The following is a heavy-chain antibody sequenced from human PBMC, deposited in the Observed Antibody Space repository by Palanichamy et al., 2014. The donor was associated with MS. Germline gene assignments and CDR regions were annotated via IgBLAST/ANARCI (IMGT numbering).Heavy chain of an antibody. Sequence: EVQLLESGGDLVQPGGSLRLSCAASGFNFSAYAMNWVRQAPGKGLEWVSAVSDTGGVTFYADSVKGRFTNSRDNSKNILYLQMNSLRAEDTAVYYCATMGWFDPWGQGTLVTVSS. CDR3: ATMGWFDP. CDR1: GFNFSAYA. J-gene: IGHJ5*02. V-gene: IGHV3-23*01. CDR2: VSDTGGVT.